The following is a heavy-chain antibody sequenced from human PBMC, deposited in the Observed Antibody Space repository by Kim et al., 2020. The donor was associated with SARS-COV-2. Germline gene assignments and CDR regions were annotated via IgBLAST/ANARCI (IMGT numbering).Heavy chain of an antibody. CDR1: GYTFTSYG. CDR2: ISAYNGNT. J-gene: IGHJ6*02. V-gene: IGHV1-18*01. Sequence: ASVKVSCKASGYTFTSYGISWVRQAPGQGLEWMGWISAYNGNTNYAQKLQGRVTMTTDTSTSTAYMELRSLRSDDTAVYYCARDSDYGDLYYYYGMDVWGQGTTVTVSS. D-gene: IGHD4-17*01. CDR3: ARDSDYGDLYYYYGMDV.